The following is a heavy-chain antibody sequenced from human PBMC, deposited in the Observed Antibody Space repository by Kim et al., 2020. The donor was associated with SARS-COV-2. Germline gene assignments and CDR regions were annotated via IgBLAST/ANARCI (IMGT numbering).Heavy chain of an antibody. CDR3: AREYLDSSTFFDY. D-gene: IGHD6-13*01. J-gene: IGHJ4*02. Sequence: GGSLRLSCAASGFTFSSYGMHWVRQAPGKGLEWVAVIWYDGSNKYYADSVKGRFTISRDNSKNTLYLQMNSLRAEDTAVYYCAREYLDSSTFFDYWAREPWSPSPQ. CDR1: GFTFSSYG. V-gene: IGHV3-33*01. CDR2: IWYDGSNK.